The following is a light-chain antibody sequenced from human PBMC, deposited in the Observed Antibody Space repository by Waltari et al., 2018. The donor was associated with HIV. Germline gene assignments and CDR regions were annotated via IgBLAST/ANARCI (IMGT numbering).Light chain of an antibody. J-gene: IGLJ3*02. CDR2: NNN. CDR1: TSNIGNNL. Sequence: QSVLIQSPSASGTPGQRVTISCFGNTSNIGNNLITWFQELPETAPKLLIYNNNQRHSGVPDRFSGSKSGTSASLAISGLQSEDEAQYYCATWDDGLNGRVFGGGTKVTVL. V-gene: IGLV1-44*01. CDR3: ATWDDGLNGRV.